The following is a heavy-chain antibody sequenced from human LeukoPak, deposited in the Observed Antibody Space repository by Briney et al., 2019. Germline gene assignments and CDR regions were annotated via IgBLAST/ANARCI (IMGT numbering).Heavy chain of an antibody. CDR1: GFTFSSHA. D-gene: IGHD1-26*01. J-gene: IGHJ4*02. CDR2: ISGSGSST. V-gene: IGHV3-23*01. CDR3: AKGLQWELPFDY. Sequence: GGSLSLFCAASGFTFSSHAMSWVRQPPGRGLEWLSSISGSGSSTSYADSVKGRFTIPRDNSKNRLYVQMNSLRAEDTAVYSCAKGLQWELPFDYWGQGTLVTVSS.